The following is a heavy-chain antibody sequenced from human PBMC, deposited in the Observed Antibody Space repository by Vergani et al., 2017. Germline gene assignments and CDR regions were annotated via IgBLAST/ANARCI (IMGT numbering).Heavy chain of an antibody. CDR2: ISSGSSHI. D-gene: IGHD2-21*01. J-gene: IGHJ4*02. Sequence: EVQLVESGGGLVKPGGSLRLSCAASGFTFSSYSMNWVRQAPGKGLEWVSSISSGSSHIYYADSVKGRFTISRDNAKNSLYMQMNSLRAEDTAVYYCARDLXAYCGGDCYYFDYWGQGTLVTVSS. V-gene: IGHV3-21*01. CDR1: GFTFSSYS. CDR3: ARDLXAYCGGDCYYFDY.